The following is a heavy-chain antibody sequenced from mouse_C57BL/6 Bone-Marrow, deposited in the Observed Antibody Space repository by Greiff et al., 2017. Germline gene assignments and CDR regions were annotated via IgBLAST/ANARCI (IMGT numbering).Heavy chain of an antibody. CDR3: ARGYYDSWFAY. V-gene: IGHV14-2*01. J-gene: IGHJ3*01. D-gene: IGHD2-4*01. CDR1: GFNIKDYY. CDR2: IDPEDGES. Sequence: VQLQQSGAELVKPGASVKLSCTASGFNIKDYYMHWVKQRTEQGLEWIGRIDPEDGESKSAPKSQGKGTITADTSSNTAYLQLNSLTSEDTAVYYCARGYYDSWFAYWGQGTLVTVSA.